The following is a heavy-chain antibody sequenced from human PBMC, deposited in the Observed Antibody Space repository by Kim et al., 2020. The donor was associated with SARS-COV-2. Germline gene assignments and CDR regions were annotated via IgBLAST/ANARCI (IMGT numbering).Heavy chain of an antibody. J-gene: IGHJ4*02. CDR3: TKRTSGAWPFDY. Sequence: VGSLRLSCEASGFTFTSYAMTWVRQAPGKGLEWVTSIGITGGNTYYADSVKGRFTISRDNSRDTLFLHMNSLRAEDTAVYYCTKRTSGAWPFDYWGQGTLVTVSS. CDR2: IGITGGNT. CDR1: GFTFTSYA. V-gene: IGHV3-23*01. D-gene: IGHD2-2*01.